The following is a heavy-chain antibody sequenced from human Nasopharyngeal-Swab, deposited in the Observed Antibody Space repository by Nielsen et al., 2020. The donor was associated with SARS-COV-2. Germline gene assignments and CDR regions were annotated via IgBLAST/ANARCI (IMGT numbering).Heavy chain of an antibody. J-gene: IGHJ6*02. CDR1: GFTVSSNY. CDR3: ARVPYDILHFRGGMDV. CDR2: IYSGGST. D-gene: IGHD3-9*01. Sequence: GGSLRLSCAASGFTVSSNYMSWVRQAPGKGLEWDSVIYSGGSTYYADSVKGRFTISRHNSKNTLYLQMNSLRAEDTAVYYCARVPYDILHFRGGMDVWGQGTTVTVSS. V-gene: IGHV3-53*04.